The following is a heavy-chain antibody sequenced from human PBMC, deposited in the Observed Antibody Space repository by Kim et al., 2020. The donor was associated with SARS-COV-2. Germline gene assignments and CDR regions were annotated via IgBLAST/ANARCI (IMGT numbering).Heavy chain of an antibody. CDR1: GFTFSSYS. D-gene: IGHD2-2*02. V-gene: IGHV3-48*02. CDR2: ISSSSSTI. J-gene: IGHJ6*02. Sequence: GGSLRLSCAASGFTFSSYSMNWVRQAPGKGLEWVSYISSSSSTIYYADSVKGRFTISRDNAKNSLYLQMNSLRDEDTAVYYCARDFGCSSTSCHMYYGMDVWGQGTTVTVSS. CDR3: ARDFGCSSTSCHMYYGMDV.